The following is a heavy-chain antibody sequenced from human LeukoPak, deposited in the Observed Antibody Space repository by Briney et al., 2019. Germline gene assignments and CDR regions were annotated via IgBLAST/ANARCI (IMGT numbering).Heavy chain of an antibody. V-gene: IGHV5-51*01. J-gene: IGHJ4*02. Sequence: PGESLQISCQGSGYMFTNYWIAWVRRLPGKALEWMGIIYPGDSDTTYSPSFQGQITVSVDKSTNTAYLQWSSLKTSDTAMYYCAIRATAEYFDYWGPGTLVTVSS. CDR1: GYMFTNYW. CDR2: IYPGDSDT. D-gene: IGHD6-13*01. CDR3: AIRATAEYFDY.